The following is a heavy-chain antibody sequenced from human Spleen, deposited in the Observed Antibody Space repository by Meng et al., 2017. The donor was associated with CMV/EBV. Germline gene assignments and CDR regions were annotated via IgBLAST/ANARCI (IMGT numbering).Heavy chain of an antibody. Sequence: GSLRLSCTVSGGSISSYYWSWIQQPPGKGLEWIGYIYYSGSTNYNPSLKSRVTISVDTSKNQFSLKLSSVTAADTAVYYCARLSSDYWGQGTLVTVSS. CDR1: GGSISSYY. V-gene: IGHV4-59*01. CDR3: ARLSSDY. CDR2: IYYSGST. J-gene: IGHJ4*02. D-gene: IGHD5/OR15-5a*01.